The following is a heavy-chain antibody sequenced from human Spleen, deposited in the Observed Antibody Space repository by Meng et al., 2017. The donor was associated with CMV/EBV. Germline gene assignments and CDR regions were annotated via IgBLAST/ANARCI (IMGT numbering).Heavy chain of an antibody. CDR2: ISWNSGSI. J-gene: IGHJ3*02. CDR3: AKAPGKDAFDI. CDR1: GFTFDDYA. Sequence: LSLTCAASGFTFDDYAMHWVRQAPGKGLEWVSGISWNSGSIGYADSVKGRFTISRDNAKNSLYLQMNSLRAEDTALYYCAKAPGKDAFDIWGQGTMVTVSS. V-gene: IGHV3-9*01.